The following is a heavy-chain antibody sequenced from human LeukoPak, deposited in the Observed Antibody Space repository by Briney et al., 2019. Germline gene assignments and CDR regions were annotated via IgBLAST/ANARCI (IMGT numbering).Heavy chain of an antibody. CDR2: IIPIFGTA. D-gene: IGHD5-18*01. CDR3: ARRARGYSYGGFGY. Sequence: ASVKVSCKASGGTFSSYAISWVRQAPGQGLEWMGGIIPIFGTANYAQKFQGRVTITADESTSTAYMELSSLRSEDTAVYYCARRARGYSYGGFGYWGQGTLVTVSS. V-gene: IGHV1-69*13. CDR1: GGTFSSYA. J-gene: IGHJ4*02.